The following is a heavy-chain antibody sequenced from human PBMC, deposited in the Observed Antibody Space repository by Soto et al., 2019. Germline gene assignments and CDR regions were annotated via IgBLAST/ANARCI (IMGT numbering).Heavy chain of an antibody. CDR1: GGTFSSYA. V-gene: IGHV1-69*01. CDR3: ASGGRLAAAPPQSPQTDYYYYGMDV. J-gene: IGHJ6*02. Sequence: QVQLVQSGAEVKKPGSSVKVSCKASGGTFSSYAISWVRQAPGQGLEWMGGIIPIFGTANYAQKFQGRVTITADESTSTAYLELSSLRSEDTAVYYCASGGRLAAAPPQSPQTDYYYYGMDVWGQGTTVTVSS. CDR2: IIPIFGTA. D-gene: IGHD6-6*01.